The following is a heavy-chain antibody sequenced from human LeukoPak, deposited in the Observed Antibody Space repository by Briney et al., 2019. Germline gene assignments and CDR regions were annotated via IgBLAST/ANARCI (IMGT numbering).Heavy chain of an antibody. CDR3: ARQTGSGLFSLP. CDR2: IYYSGST. J-gene: IGHJ4*02. Sequence: PSETLSLTCTVSGGSISNYYWSWIRQPPGKGLEWIGYIYYSGSTNYNPSLKSRVTISVDTSKNQFSLKLSSVTAADTAVYYCARQTGSGLFSLPGGQGTLVTVSS. D-gene: IGHD3-10*01. CDR1: GGSISNYY. V-gene: IGHV4-59*08.